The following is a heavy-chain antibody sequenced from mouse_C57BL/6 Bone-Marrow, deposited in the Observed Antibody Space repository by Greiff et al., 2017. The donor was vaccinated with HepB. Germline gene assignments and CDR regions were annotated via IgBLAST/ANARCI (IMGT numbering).Heavy chain of an antibody. V-gene: IGHV1-54*01. D-gene: IGHD1-2*01. Sequence: VQLQQSGAELVRPGTSVKVSCKASGYAFTNYLIEWVKQRPGQGLEWIGVINPGSGGTNYNEKFKGKVTLTADKSSSTAYMQLSSLTSEDSAVYFCARDTTAYFDVWGTGTTVTVSS. CDR3: ARDTTAYFDV. CDR1: GYAFTNYL. CDR2: INPGSGGT. J-gene: IGHJ1*03.